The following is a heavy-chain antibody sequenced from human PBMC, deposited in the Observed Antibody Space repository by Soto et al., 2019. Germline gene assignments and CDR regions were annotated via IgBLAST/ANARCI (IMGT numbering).Heavy chain of an antibody. J-gene: IGHJ4*02. D-gene: IGHD3-10*01. CDR1: GGSVTSEVDY. CDR2: ISNTGST. V-gene: IGHV4-30-4*01. CDR3: ATLSESSYGDFDH. Sequence: SQTMSLACPVCGGSVTSEVDYWTWIRQAPGKGLERIGHISNTGSTGNNPSSKTRLSMSVDRSKNQVTLRLTSVAAAETAVDFCATLSESSYGDFDHWGQGTPVTVSS.